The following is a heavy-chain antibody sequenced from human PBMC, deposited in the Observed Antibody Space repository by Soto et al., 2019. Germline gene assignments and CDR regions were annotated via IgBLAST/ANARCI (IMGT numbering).Heavy chain of an antibody. Sequence: HPGGSLRLSCAASGFTFSSYGMHWFRQAPGKGLEWVAVISYDGSNKYYADSVKGRFTISRDNSKNTLYLQMNSLRAEDTAVYYCAKGMVRGVPKKPRYYYYYGMDVWGQGTTVTVSS. CDR3: AKGMVRGVPKKPRYYYYYGMDV. CDR1: GFTFSSYG. J-gene: IGHJ6*02. V-gene: IGHV3-30*18. CDR2: ISYDGSNK. D-gene: IGHD3-10*01.